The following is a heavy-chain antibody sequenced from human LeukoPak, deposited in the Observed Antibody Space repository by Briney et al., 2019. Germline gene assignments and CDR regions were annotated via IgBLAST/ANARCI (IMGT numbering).Heavy chain of an antibody. CDR1: GGPINNSF. D-gene: IGHD4-11*01. J-gene: IGHJ4*02. CDR2: IYSSGST. Sequence: SETLSLTCNVSGGPINNSFWTWIRQPAGKGLEWMGRIYSSGSTSYNPSLKNRLTISLDKTKKQVSLKLTSVTAADTAVYSCARWQTTGLDQRGQGTLVTVSS. V-gene: IGHV4-4*07. CDR3: ARWQTTGLDQ.